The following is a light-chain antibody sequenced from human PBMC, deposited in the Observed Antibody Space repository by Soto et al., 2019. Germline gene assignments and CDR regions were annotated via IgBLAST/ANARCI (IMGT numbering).Light chain of an antibody. CDR1: QSISSY. Sequence: DTQLTQSPSSLSASVGDRVTITCRESQSISSYLNWYQQKPGTAPKLLIYAASSLQSVVPSRFSGSVSGTDFTLTISSLQPEDFATYYWQQSYSTPLTVGGGTKVDNK. CDR2: AAS. V-gene: IGKV1-39*01. CDR3: QQSYSTPLT. J-gene: IGKJ4*01.